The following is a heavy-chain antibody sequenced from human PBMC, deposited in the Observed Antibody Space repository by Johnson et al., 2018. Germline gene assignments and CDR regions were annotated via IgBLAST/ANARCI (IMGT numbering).Heavy chain of an antibody. CDR2: ISWNSGGV. Sequence: EVQLVETGGGVVQPGRSLRLSCAASGFTFSNYAMHWVRQAPGKGLEGVSGISWNSGGVGYADSVKGRFTISRDNAKTSRYLQMNSLRAEDTALYYCAKDWKDWGQGTMVTVSS. D-gene: IGHD1-1*01. J-gene: IGHJ3*01. CDR1: GFTFSNYA. V-gene: IGHV3-9*01. CDR3: AKDWKD.